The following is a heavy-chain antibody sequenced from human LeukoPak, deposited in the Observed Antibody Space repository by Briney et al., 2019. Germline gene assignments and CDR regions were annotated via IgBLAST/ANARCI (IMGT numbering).Heavy chain of an antibody. V-gene: IGHV1-69*04. CDR3: ARDGYGGNSDYYYGMDV. J-gene: IGHJ6*02. D-gene: IGHD4-23*01. CDR1: GGTFSSYA. CDR2: IIPILGIA. Sequence: ASVKVSCKASGGTFSSYAISWVRQAPGQGLEWMGRIIPILGIANYAQKFQGRVTITADKSTSTAYTELSSLRSEDPAVYYCARDGYGGNSDYYYGMDVWGQGTTVTVSS.